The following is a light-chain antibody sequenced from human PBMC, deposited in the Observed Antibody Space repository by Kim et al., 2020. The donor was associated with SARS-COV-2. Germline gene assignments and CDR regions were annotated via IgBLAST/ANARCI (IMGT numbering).Light chain of an antibody. Sequence: SSELTQDPAVSAALGQTVRITCQGDSLTTYYVSWYQQRPGQAPRLVILDNNRRPSGIPDRFSGSRSGDTGSLTITGAQAEDEADYYCSSRDITDYHIVVFGGGTQLTVL. CDR1: SLTTYY. V-gene: IGLV3-19*01. CDR3: SSRDITDYHIVV. CDR2: DNN. J-gene: IGLJ2*01.